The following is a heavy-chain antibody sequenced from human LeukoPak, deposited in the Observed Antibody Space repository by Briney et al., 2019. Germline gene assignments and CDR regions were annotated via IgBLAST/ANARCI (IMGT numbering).Heavy chain of an antibody. J-gene: IGHJ6*03. V-gene: IGHV1-69*05. CDR1: GGTFSSYA. Sequence: SVKVSCKASGGTFSSYAISWVRQAPGQGLEWMGGIIPIFGTANYAQKFQGRVTITTDESTSTAYMELSSLRSEDTAVYYCAKHPLQYSSSADYYYYYYMDVWGKGTTVTVSS. D-gene: IGHD6-6*01. CDR3: AKHPLQYSSSADYYYYYYMDV. CDR2: IIPIFGTA.